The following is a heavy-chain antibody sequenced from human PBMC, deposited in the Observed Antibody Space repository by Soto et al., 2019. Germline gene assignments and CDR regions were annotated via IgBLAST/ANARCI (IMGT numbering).Heavy chain of an antibody. CDR3: ARLIDRSGWQWPSSGGYYSYYGMDV. CDR2: INSDGSST. J-gene: IGHJ6*02. CDR1: GFTFSSYW. D-gene: IGHD6-19*01. V-gene: IGHV3-74*01. Sequence: GGSLRLSCAASGFTFSSYWMHWVRQAPGKGLVWVSRINSDGSSTSYADSVKGRFTISRDNAKNTLYLQMNSLRAEDTAVYYCARLIDRSGWQWPSSGGYYSYYGMDVWGQGTTVTSP.